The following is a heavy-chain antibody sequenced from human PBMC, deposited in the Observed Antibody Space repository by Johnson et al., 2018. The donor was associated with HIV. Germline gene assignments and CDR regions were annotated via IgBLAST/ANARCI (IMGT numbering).Heavy chain of an antibody. V-gene: IGHV3-20*04. CDR1: GFTFDDYG. J-gene: IGHJ3*02. CDR2: INWNGGST. CDR3: TRARYSSSWYNGDAFDI. Sequence: VQLVESGGGVVRPGGSLRLSCAASGFTFDDYGMSWVRQTPGKGLEWVSGINWNGGSTGYADSVKGRFTISRDNAKNSLYLQMNSLRAEDTALYYCTRARYSSSWYNGDAFDIWGQGTMVTVSS. D-gene: IGHD6-13*01.